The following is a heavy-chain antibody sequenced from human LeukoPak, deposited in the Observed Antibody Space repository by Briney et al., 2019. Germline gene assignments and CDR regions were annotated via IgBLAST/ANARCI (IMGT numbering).Heavy chain of an antibody. J-gene: IGHJ4*02. CDR3: AREDPITMVRGVYVY. CDR1: GGSFSGFY. CDR2: VNHSGST. D-gene: IGHD3-10*01. V-gene: IGHV4-34*01. Sequence: PSETLSLTCAVYGGSFSGFYWSWIRQPPGKGLEWIGEVNHSGSTNYNPSLKSRVIISVDTSKNQFSLKLSSVTAADTAVYYCAREDPITMVRGVYVYWGQGTLVTVSS.